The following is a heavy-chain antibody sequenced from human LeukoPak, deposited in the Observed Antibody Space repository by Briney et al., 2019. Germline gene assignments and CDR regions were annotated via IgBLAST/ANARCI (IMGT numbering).Heavy chain of an antibody. D-gene: IGHD4-17*01. CDR2: IKQDGSEK. CDR3: AREEYGDHLW. J-gene: IGHJ4*02. CDR1: GFTFTSYW. V-gene: IGHV3-7*01. Sequence: AGGSLRLSCAASGFTFTSYWISWVRQAPGKALEWVANIKQDGSEKYYVDSVKGRFTISRDNAKNSLYLQMNSLRAEDTAVYYCAREEYGDHLWWGQGTLVTVSS.